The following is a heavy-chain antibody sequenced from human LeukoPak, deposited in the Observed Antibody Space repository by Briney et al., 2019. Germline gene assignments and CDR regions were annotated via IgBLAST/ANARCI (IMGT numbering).Heavy chain of an antibody. Sequence: SQTLSLTCTVSGGSISSGGYYWSWIRQHPGQGLEWIGYIYYSGSTYYNPSLKSRVTISVGTSKNQFSLKLSSVTAADTAVYYCASGYCSSTSCYSYRAFDIWGQGTMVTVSS. V-gene: IGHV4-31*03. CDR2: IYYSGST. D-gene: IGHD2-2*02. J-gene: IGHJ3*02. CDR3: ASGYCSSTSCYSYRAFDI. CDR1: GGSISSGGYY.